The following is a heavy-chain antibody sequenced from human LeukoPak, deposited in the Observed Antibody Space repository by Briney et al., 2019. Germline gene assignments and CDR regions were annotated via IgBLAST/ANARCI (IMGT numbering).Heavy chain of an antibody. D-gene: IGHD3-22*01. Sequence: SETLSLTCTVSGGSISSSSYYWGWIRQPPGKGLEWIGSIYYSGSTYYNPSLKSRVTISVDTSKNQFSLKLSSVTAADTAVYYCATYYYDSSGYYYRYWGQGTLVTVSS. CDR3: ATYYYDSSGYYYRY. V-gene: IGHV4-39*07. CDR1: GGSISSSSYY. J-gene: IGHJ4*02. CDR2: IYYSGST.